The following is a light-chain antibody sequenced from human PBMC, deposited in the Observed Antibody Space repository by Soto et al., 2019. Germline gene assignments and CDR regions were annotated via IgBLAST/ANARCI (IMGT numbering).Light chain of an antibody. V-gene: IGKV1-6*01. Sequence: AIQITQSPSSLSASVGDRVTITCRASQGIRDDLGWYQQKPGKAPKLLIYSASSLQSGVPSRFSGSGSDTDFTLTISSLQPEDFATYYCLQDYNYPWTFGQGTKVDIK. CDR2: SAS. CDR1: QGIRDD. J-gene: IGKJ1*01. CDR3: LQDYNYPWT.